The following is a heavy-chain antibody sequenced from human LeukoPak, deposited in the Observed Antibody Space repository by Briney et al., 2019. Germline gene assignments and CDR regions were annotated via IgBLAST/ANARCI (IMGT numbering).Heavy chain of an antibody. CDR1: GFTFRDYY. V-gene: IGHV3-11*04. Sequence: GGSLRLSCAASGFTFRDYYMNWIRQAPGKGLEWVSYISSSGSTIYYTDYADSVKGRFTISRDNAKNSLYLQMNSLRAEDTAVHYCARSYDGNSDVWGKGTTVTVSS. J-gene: IGHJ6*04. CDR2: ISSSGSTI. D-gene: IGHD4-23*01. CDR3: ARSYDGNSDV.